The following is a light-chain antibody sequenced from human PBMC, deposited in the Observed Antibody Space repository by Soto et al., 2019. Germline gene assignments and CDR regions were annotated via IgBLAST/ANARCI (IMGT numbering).Light chain of an antibody. CDR1: QSVSSN. J-gene: IGKJ1*01. Sequence: EIVMTQSPATLSVSPGERATLSCRASQSVSSNLAWYQQKPGQAPRLLIYGASTRATGIPARFSGSGSGTELTLTIRSLQSEDFAVYYCQQYNNWPWTFGQGTKVEIQ. V-gene: IGKV3-15*01. CDR2: GAS. CDR3: QQYNNWPWT.